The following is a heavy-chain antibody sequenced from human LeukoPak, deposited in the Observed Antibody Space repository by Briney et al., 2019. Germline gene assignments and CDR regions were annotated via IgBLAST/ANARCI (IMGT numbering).Heavy chain of an antibody. J-gene: IGHJ6*04. D-gene: IGHD3-10*02. V-gene: IGHV3-48*03. CDR2: ISSSGSTI. CDR1: GFTFSTFP. Sequence: GGSLRLSCAASGFTFSTFPMNWVRQAPGKGLEWVSYISSSGSTIYYADSVKGRFTISRDNAKNSLYLQMNGLRAEDTAVYYCAELGITMIGGVWGKGTTVTISS. CDR3: AELGITMIGGV.